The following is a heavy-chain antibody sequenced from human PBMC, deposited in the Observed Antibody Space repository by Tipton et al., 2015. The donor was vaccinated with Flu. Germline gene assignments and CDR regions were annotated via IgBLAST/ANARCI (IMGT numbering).Heavy chain of an antibody. CDR1: GASLSSGYSS. CDR2: IFTTGST. CDR3: ARAPTTAVAYI. V-gene: IGHV4-61*02. J-gene: IGHJ4*02. D-gene: IGHD6-19*01. Sequence: TLSLTCSVSGASLSSGYSSWSWVRQPAGKGLEWIGRIFTTGSTNYNPSLKSRVTISVDTSKNQFSLTLSSVTAADTAVYYCARAPTTAVAYIWGQGTLVTVSS.